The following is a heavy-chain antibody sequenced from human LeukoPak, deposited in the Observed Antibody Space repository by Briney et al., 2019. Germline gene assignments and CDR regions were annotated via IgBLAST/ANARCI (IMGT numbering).Heavy chain of an antibody. J-gene: IGHJ4*02. CDR2: ISGSGGST. V-gene: IGHV3-23*01. CDR3: AKASFYYGSGSYYKY. CDR1: GFTFSSYA. D-gene: IGHD3-10*01. Sequence: GGSLRLSCAASGFTFSSYAMSWVRQAPGKGLEWVSAISGSGGSTYYADSVKGRFTISRDNSKNTLYLQVNSLRAEDTAVYYCAKASFYYGSGSYYKYWGQGTLVTVSS.